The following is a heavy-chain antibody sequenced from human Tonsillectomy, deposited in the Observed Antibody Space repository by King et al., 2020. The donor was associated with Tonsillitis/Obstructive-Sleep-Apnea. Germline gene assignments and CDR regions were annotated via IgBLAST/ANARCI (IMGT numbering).Heavy chain of an antibody. CDR3: ARSVATIDYYYYHYMDV. D-gene: IGHD5-12*01. CDR2: IIPIFGTP. Sequence: VQLVQSGAEVKKPGSSVKLSCKASGGTFSSYDISWVRQAPGQGLEWMGGIIPIFGTPNYAQKFQGRVTITADESTSTAYMELSSLRSEDTAVYYCARSVATIDYYYYHYMDVWGQGTTVTVSS. J-gene: IGHJ6*02. V-gene: IGHV1-69*01. CDR1: GGTFSSYD.